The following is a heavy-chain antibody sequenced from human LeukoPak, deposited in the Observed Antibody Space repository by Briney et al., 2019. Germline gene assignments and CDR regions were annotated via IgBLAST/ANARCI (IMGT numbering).Heavy chain of an antibody. J-gene: IGHJ4*02. D-gene: IGHD5-24*01. V-gene: IGHV3-23*01. CDR3: VKDDGWVQYAN. CDR1: GFTFRSFA. CDR2: ISGGGDFT. Sequence: GGPLRLSCAASGFTFRSFAMNWVRQAPGKGLECVSAISGGGDFTKYADSVKGRFTISRDNSKSTLYLQMNSLSAEDAAVYYCVKDDGWVQYANWGQGTLVTVSS.